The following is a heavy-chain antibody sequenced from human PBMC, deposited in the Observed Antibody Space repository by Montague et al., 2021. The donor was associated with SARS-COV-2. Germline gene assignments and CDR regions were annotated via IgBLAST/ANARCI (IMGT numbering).Heavy chain of an antibody. J-gene: IGHJ6*02. CDR3: ARAREHHSHLSGMDV. CDR2: IWFDGSQK. V-gene: IGHV3-33*08. D-gene: IGHD1-14*01. Sequence: SLRLSCAASGFTFSSYAMYWVRQAPRKGLEWVAVIWFDGSQKYYVDSVKGRFSISRDDFNNTLFLEMHSLRAEDSALYYCARAREHHSHLSGMDVWGQGTTVIVSS. CDR1: GFTFSSYA.